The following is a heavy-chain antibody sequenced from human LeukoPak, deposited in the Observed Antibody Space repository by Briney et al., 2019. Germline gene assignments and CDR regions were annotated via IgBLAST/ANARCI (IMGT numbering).Heavy chain of an antibody. J-gene: IGHJ4*02. Sequence: GGSLRLSCAVSGFPFSVYEMNWVRQAPGKGLEWVSNIGSSGTTIYYADSVRGRFSISRDNAKSSLYLQMNSLRVEDTAVYYFALLALASDFDYWGQGALVTVSS. CDR2: IGSSGTTI. CDR3: ALLALASDFDY. V-gene: IGHV3-48*03. CDR1: GFPFSVYE. D-gene: IGHD6-19*01.